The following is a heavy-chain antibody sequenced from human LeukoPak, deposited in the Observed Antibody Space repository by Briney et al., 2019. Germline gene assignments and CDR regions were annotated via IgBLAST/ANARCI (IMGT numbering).Heavy chain of an antibody. Sequence: ASVKVSCKASGYTFTSYGISWVRQAPGQGLEWMGWISAYNGNTNYAQKLQGRVTMTTDTSTSTAYMELRSLRSADTAVYYCARDPLPYCGSSTSCYPGHYWGQGTLVTVSS. V-gene: IGHV1-18*01. J-gene: IGHJ4*02. CDR2: ISAYNGNT. D-gene: IGHD2-2*01. CDR1: GYTFTSYG. CDR3: ARDPLPYCGSSTSCYPGHY.